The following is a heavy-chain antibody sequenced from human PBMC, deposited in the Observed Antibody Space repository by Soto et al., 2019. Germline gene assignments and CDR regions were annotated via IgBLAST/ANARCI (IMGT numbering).Heavy chain of an antibody. CDR3: ARASEGVVVTAVYFDY. D-gene: IGHD2-21*02. V-gene: IGHV1-46*01. CDR2: INPSGGST. J-gene: IGHJ4*02. Sequence: ASVKVSCKASGYTFTSYYMHWVRQAPGQGLEWMGIINPSGGSTSYAQKFQGRVTMTRDTSTSTVYMELSSLRSEDTAVYYCARASEGVVVTAVYFDYWGQGTLVTVSS. CDR1: GYTFTSYY.